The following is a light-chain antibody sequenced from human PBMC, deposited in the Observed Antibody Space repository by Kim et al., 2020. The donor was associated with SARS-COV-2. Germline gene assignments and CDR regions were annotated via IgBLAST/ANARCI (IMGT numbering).Light chain of an antibody. CDR2: YDT. J-gene: IGLJ2*01. CDR1: SIGLQS. CDR3: RGWVTGSEDPI. V-gene: IGLV3-21*01. Sequence: SYELTQPPSVSVAPGKTARITCGENSIGLQSVHWYQQKPGQAPVLVIYYDTDRPSGIPERFSGSNSGNTATLTISRVEAGDEADYYCRGWVTGSEDPIFG.